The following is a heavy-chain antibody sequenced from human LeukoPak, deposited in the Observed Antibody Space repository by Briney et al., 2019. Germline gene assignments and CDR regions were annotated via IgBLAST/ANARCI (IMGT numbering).Heavy chain of an antibody. J-gene: IGHJ4*02. Sequence: GGSLRLSCAASGFTFSSYWMSWVRQAPGKGLEWVANIKQDGSEKYYVDSVKGRFTISRGNAKNSLYLQMNSLRAEDTAVYYCARTRGYSYGYTDYWGQGTLVTVTS. CDR2: IKQDGSEK. D-gene: IGHD5-18*01. CDR1: GFTFSSYW. CDR3: ARTRGYSYGYTDY. V-gene: IGHV3-7*01.